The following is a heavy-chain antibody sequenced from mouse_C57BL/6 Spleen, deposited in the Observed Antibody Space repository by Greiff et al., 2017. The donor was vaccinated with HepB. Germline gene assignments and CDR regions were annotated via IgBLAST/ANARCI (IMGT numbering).Heavy chain of an antibody. CDR1: GFTFSSYA. Sequence: EVKLVESGGGLVKPGGSLKLSCAASGFTFSSYAMSWVRQTPEKRLEWVATISDGGSYTYYPDNVKGRFTISRDNAKNNLYLQMSHLKSEDTAMYYCARDYYSNPYYFDYWGQGTTLTVSS. CDR3: ARDYYSNPYYFDY. J-gene: IGHJ2*01. V-gene: IGHV5-4*01. CDR2: ISDGGSYT. D-gene: IGHD2-5*01.